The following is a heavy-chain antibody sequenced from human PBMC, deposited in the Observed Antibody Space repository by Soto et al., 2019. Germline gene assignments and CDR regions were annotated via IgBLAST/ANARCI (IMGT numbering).Heavy chain of an antibody. CDR1: GGSISSSSYY. J-gene: IGHJ5*02. D-gene: IGHD3-9*01. Sequence: PSETLSLTCTVSGGSISSSSYYWGWIRQPPGKGLEWIGSIYYSGSTYYNPSLKSRVTISVDTSKNQFSLKLSSVTAADTAVYYCARHSSYDILTGYTTWFDPWGQGTLVTRLL. CDR2: IYYSGST. CDR3: ARHSSYDILTGYTTWFDP. V-gene: IGHV4-39*01.